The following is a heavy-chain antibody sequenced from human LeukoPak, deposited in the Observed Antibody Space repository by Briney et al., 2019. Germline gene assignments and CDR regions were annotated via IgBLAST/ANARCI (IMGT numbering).Heavy chain of an antibody. CDR1: GFTFSNYW. J-gene: IGHJ4*02. Sequence: GGSLRLSCAASGFTFSNYWMHCVRQAPGKGLVWVSRISSDGSSTSYADSVKGRFTISRDNAKNTLYLQMNSLRAEDTAVYYCARTAYSDYSLGFWGQGTLVTVSS. CDR3: ARTAYSDYSLGF. CDR2: ISSDGSST. D-gene: IGHD5-12*01. V-gene: IGHV3-74*01.